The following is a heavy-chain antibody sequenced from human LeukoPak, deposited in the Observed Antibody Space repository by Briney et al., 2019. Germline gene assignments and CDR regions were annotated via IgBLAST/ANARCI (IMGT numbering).Heavy chain of an antibody. CDR3: AKGYCRGNSCYDDRGAFDY. Sequence: SETLSLTCTVSGYSISSGYYWGWIRLPPGKGLQWIGSIYHSGSTYYNPSLKSRVTISVDTSKNQFSLKLSSVTAADTAVYYCAKGYCRGNSCYDDRGAFDYWGQGTLVTVSS. CDR1: GYSISSGYY. J-gene: IGHJ4*02. CDR2: IYHSGST. V-gene: IGHV4-38-2*02. D-gene: IGHD2-2*01.